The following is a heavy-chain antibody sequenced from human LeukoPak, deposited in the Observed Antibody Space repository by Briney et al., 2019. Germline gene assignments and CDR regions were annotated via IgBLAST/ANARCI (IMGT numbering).Heavy chain of an antibody. D-gene: IGHD3-16*02. J-gene: IGHJ4*02. Sequence: SETLSLTCTVSGGSISNSDYYWGWIRQPPGKGLEWIGSIYYTGSTYYNPSLKSRVTIPVDTSKNQFSLKVSSVTAADTAVYYCGSPKSLGRGESFFDYGGQGTLVTVSS. CDR3: GSPKSLGRGESFFDY. CDR1: GGSISNSDYY. CDR2: IYYTGST. V-gene: IGHV4-39*01.